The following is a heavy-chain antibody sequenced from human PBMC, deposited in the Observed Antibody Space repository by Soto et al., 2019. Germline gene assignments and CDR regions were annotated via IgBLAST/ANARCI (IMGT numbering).Heavy chain of an antibody. D-gene: IGHD3-9*01. Sequence: QITLKESGPTLVRPTQTLTLTCAFSGFSLSTSGVGVGWIRQPPGKALEWLAVIYWDDSNHYSPSLRSRLTIAKDTSKNQVVLTLTNMDPMDTGTYYCAHKGPEDWPLDYWGQGTPVTVSS. V-gene: IGHV2-5*02. CDR2: IYWDDSN. CDR3: AHKGPEDWPLDY. J-gene: IGHJ4*02. CDR1: GFSLSTSGVG.